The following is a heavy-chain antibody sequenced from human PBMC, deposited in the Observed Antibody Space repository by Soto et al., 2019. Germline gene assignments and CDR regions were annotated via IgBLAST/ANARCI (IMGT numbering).Heavy chain of an antibody. CDR2: ISYDGSNK. D-gene: IGHD2-21*01. Sequence: GGSLRLSCAASGFTFSSYAMHWVRQAPGKGLEWVAVISYDGSNKYYADSVKGRFTISRDNSKNTLYLQMNSLRAEDTAVYYCAREFHAFDIWGQGTMVTVS. CDR3: AREFHAFDI. J-gene: IGHJ3*02. V-gene: IGHV3-30-3*01. CDR1: GFTFSSYA.